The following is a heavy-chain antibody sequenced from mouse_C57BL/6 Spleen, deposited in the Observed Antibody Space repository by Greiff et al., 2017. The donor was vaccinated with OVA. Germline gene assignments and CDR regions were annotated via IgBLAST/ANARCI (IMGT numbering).Heavy chain of an antibody. CDR1: GYTFTSYW. CDR2: IHPNSGST. Sequence: QVQLQQPGAELVKPGASVKLSCKASGYTFTSYWMHWVKQRPGQGLEWIGMIHPNSGSTNYNEKFKSKATLTVDKSSSTAYMQLSSLTSEDSAVYYCAREGSSGYRPWFAYWGQGTLVTVSA. J-gene: IGHJ3*01. D-gene: IGHD3-2*02. CDR3: AREGSSGYRPWFAY. V-gene: IGHV1-64*01.